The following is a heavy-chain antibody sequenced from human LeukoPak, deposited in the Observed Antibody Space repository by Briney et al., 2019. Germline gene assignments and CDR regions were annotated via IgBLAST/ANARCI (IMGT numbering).Heavy chain of an antibody. D-gene: IGHD1-26*01. Sequence: GGSLRLSCAASGFTVSSNYMSWVRQAPGKGLEWVSVIYSGGSTYYADSVKGRFTISRDNSKNTLYLQMNSLRAEDTAVYYCAGDGYSGSYYRLYYFFMDVWGKGTTVTVSS. CDR3: AGDGYSGSYYRLYYFFMDV. CDR2: IYSGGST. V-gene: IGHV3-66*01. J-gene: IGHJ6*03. CDR1: GFTVSSNY.